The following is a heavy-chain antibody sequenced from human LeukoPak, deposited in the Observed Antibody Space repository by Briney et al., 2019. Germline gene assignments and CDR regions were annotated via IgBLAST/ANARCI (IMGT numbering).Heavy chain of an antibody. CDR2: IKEDRSEI. J-gene: IGHJ4*02. CDR1: GFTFSSYW. V-gene: IGHV3-7*05. Sequence: GGSLRLSCAASGFTFSSYWMAWVRQAPGKGLERVAIIKEDRSEIYYVDSVKGRFTISRDNAKNSLYLQMNSLRAEDTAVYYCAKGQNSYGYWYFDYWGQGTLVTVSS. D-gene: IGHD5-18*01. CDR3: AKGQNSYGYWYFDY.